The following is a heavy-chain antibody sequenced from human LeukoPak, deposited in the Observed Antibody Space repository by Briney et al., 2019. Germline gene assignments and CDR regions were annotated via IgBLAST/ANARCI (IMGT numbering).Heavy chain of an antibody. D-gene: IGHD3-10*01. J-gene: IGHJ5*02. CDR1: GYTFTIYG. Sequence: ASVKVSCKASGYTFTIYGISWVRQAPGQGRELMGWISAYNGNTNYAQKLQGRVTMTTDTSTSTAYMGLRSLRSDDTAVYCCARDWAYYYGSAGRFDPWGQGTMVTVSS. V-gene: IGHV1-18*01. CDR2: ISAYNGNT. CDR3: ARDWAYYYGSAGRFDP.